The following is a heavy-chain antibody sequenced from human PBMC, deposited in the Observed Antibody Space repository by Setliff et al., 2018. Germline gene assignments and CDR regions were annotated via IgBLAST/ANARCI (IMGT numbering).Heavy chain of an antibody. CDR2: INHSGGT. CDR1: GVSFSDYY. D-gene: IGHD2-2*01. V-gene: IGHV4-34*10. Sequence: SETLSLTCTVYGVSFSDYYWGWVRQSPGKGLDWIGEINHSGGTSYNPSLKSRLTMSVDTSKNQSSLKLTSVTAADTAVYYCARTHCTTTSCFYFHYWGQGTVVTVSS. CDR3: ARTHCTTTSCFYFHY. J-gene: IGHJ4*02.